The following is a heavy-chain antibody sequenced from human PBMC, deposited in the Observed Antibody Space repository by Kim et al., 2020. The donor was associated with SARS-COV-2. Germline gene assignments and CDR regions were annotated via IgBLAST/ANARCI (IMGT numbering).Heavy chain of an antibody. Sequence: GVSLRLSCAASGFTFSSYAMSWVRQAPGKGLEWVSAISGSGGSTYYADSVKGRFTISRDNSKNTLYLQMNSLRAEDTAVYYCAKDLGYGGNSPFDYWGQGTLVTVSS. CDR1: GFTFSSYA. CDR3: AKDLGYGGNSPFDY. J-gene: IGHJ4*02. V-gene: IGHV3-23*01. CDR2: ISGSGGST. D-gene: IGHD4-17*01.